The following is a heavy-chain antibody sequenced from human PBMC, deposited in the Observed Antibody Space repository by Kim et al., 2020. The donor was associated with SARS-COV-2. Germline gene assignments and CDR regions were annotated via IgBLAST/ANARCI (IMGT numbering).Heavy chain of an antibody. CDR1: GFTFSSYA. V-gene: IGHV3-30*04. CDR2: ISYDGSNK. D-gene: IGHD3-10*01. J-gene: IGHJ3*02. Sequence: GGSLRLSCAASGFTFSSYAMHWVRQAPGKGLEWVAVISYDGSNKYYADSVKGRFTISRDNSKNTLYLQMNSLRAEDTAVYYCARDRSDVLLWFGELLDAFDIWGQGTMVTVSS. CDR3: ARDRSDVLLWFGELLDAFDI.